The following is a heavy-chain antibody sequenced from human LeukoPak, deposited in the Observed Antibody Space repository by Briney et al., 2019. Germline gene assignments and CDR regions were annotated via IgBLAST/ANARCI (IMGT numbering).Heavy chain of an antibody. CDR2: ISGYNGNT. V-gene: IGHV1-18*01. CDR3: ARGLQENLAWLKAFSAFDI. D-gene: IGHD5-24*01. CDR1: GYTFTNYV. Sequence: ASVKVSCKASGYTFTNYVIIWVRQAPGQGLEWMGWISGYNGNTHSAQNLQGRLTMTTDTSTSTAYMELRSLRSDDTAVYYCARGLQENLAWLKAFSAFDIWGQGTMVTVSS. J-gene: IGHJ3*02.